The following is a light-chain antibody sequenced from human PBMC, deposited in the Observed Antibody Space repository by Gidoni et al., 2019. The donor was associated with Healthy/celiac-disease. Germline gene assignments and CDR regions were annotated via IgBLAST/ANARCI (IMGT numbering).Light chain of an antibody. CDR3: QKYNSVPLT. CDR1: QGISNY. J-gene: IGKJ4*01. Sequence: DIQMSQCPSSLSATVGDRVTITRRASQGISNYLAWYQQKPGKVPKLLIYTASTLQSGVPSRFSDSGSGTDCTITISSLQPEDVATYYCQKYNSVPLTFXGXTKVEIK. V-gene: IGKV1-27*01. CDR2: TAS.